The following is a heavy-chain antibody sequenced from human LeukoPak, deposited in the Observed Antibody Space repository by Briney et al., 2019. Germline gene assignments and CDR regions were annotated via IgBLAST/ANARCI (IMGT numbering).Heavy chain of an antibody. J-gene: IGHJ4*02. CDR2: IKQDGSEK. Sequence: GGSLRLSCAASGFIMSDHYMDWVRQAPGKGLEWVANIKQDGSEKYYVDSVKGRFTISRDNAKNSLYLQMNSLRAEDTAVYYCAKMNYGFDYWGQGTLVTVSS. D-gene: IGHD3-10*01. CDR1: GFIMSDHY. V-gene: IGHV3-7*01. CDR3: AKMNYGFDY.